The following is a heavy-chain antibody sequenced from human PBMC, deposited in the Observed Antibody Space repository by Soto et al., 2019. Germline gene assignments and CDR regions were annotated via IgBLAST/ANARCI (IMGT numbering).Heavy chain of an antibody. CDR1: GYTFTSYG. J-gene: IGHJ4*02. Sequence: ASVKVSCKASGYTFTSYGISWLRQAPGQGLEWMGWISAYNGNTNYAQKLQGRVTMTTDTSTSTAYMELRSLRSDDTAVYYCARDISVVVAAGGDYWVQGTLVTVSS. CDR2: ISAYNGNT. CDR3: ARDISVVVAAGGDY. D-gene: IGHD2-15*01. V-gene: IGHV1-18*01.